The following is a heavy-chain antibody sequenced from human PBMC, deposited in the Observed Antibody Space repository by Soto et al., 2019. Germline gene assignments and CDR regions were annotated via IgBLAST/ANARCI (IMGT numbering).Heavy chain of an antibody. V-gene: IGHV4-39*01. J-gene: IGHJ4*02. CDR1: GGSISSSSYY. CDR2: ISSTGST. D-gene: IGHD5-12*01. CDR3: ARLSISRGYSGYGDFDY. Sequence: SETLSLTCTVSGGSISSSSYYLDWISQPPGKGLEWIWSISSTGSTYYNPSLKSRVTISVDTSKNQCSLKLSSVTAADTAVYYCARLSISRGYSGYGDFDYWGQGTLVTVSS.